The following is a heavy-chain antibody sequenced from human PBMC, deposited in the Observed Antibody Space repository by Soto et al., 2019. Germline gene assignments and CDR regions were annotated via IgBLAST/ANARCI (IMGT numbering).Heavy chain of an antibody. J-gene: IGHJ6*02. CDR3: ARDRVPSAVVALGGMDV. V-gene: IGHV1-69*18. D-gene: IGHD2-15*01. CDR2: IIPIFGTA. CDR1: GGTFSSYA. Sequence: QVQLVQSGAEVKKPGSSVKVSCKASGGTFSSYAISWVRLAPGQGLEWMGRIIPIFGTANYAQKFQGRVTVTPDASTSTPYMDLSSLRSEDTAVYYCARDRVPSAVVALGGMDVWGQGTTVTVSS.